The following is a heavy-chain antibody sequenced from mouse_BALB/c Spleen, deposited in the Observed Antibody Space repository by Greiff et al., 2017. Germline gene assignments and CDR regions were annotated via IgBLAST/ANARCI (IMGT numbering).Heavy chain of an antibody. Sequence: EVKLVESGPGLVKPSQSLSLTCTVTGYSITSDYAWNWIRQFPGNKLEWMGYISYSGSTSYNPSLKSRISITRDTSKNQFFLQLNSVTTEDTATYYCARGGTTATSPYYYAMDYWGQGTSVTVSS. J-gene: IGHJ4*01. V-gene: IGHV3-2*02. CDR1: GYSITSDYA. CDR3: ARGGTTATSPYYYAMDY. CDR2: ISYSGST. D-gene: IGHD1-2*01.